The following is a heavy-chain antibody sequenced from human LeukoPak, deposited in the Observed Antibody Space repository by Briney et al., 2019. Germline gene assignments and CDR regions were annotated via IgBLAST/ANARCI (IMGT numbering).Heavy chain of an antibody. D-gene: IGHD2-8*01. CDR2: FDPEDGET. CDR3: ATDPYCTNGVCLSA. CDR1: GYTLTELS. V-gene: IGHV1-24*01. J-gene: IGHJ5*02. Sequence: ASVKVSCKLSGYTLTELSMHWVRPAPGKGLEWMGGFDPEDGETIYAQKFQGRVTMTEDTSTDTAYMELSSLRSEDTAVYYCATDPYCTNGVCLSAWGQGTLVTVSS.